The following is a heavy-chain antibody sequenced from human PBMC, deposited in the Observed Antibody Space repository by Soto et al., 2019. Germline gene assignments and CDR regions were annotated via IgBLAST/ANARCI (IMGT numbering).Heavy chain of an antibody. V-gene: IGHV1-69*13. Sequence: VASVKVSCEASGGSFSSYAISWVRQAPGQGLEWMGGIIPIFGTANYAQKFQGRVTITADESTSTAYMELSSLRSEDTAVYYCARDRALLAARPRFGFDPWGQGTLVTVSS. J-gene: IGHJ5*02. D-gene: IGHD6-6*01. CDR1: GGSFSSYA. CDR3: ARDRALLAARPRFGFDP. CDR2: IIPIFGTA.